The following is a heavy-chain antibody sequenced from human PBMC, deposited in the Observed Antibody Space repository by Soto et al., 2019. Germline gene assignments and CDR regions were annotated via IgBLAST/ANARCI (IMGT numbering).Heavy chain of an antibody. CDR2: IWYDGSNK. CDR1: GFTFSRYG. Sequence: GGSLRLSCAASGFTFSRYGLHWVRQAPGKGLEWVAVIWYDGSNKYYADSVKGRFTISRDNSKNTLYLQMNSLRAEDTAVYYCARDPRGYSYGNYYFDYWGQGTLVTGSS. D-gene: IGHD5-18*01. CDR3: ARDPRGYSYGNYYFDY. J-gene: IGHJ4*02. V-gene: IGHV3-33*01.